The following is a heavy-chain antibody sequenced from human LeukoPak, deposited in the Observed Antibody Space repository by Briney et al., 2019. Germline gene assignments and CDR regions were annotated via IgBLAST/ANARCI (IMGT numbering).Heavy chain of an antibody. Sequence: TLSLTCTVSGGSISSYYWSWIRQPPGKALEWLALIDWDDDKYYSTSLKTRLTISKDTSKNQVVLTMTNMDPVDTATYYCAQARGLDILTVWGQGTMVTVSS. CDR1: GGSISSYYW. D-gene: IGHD3-9*01. CDR3: AQARGLDILTV. V-gene: IGHV2-70*18. J-gene: IGHJ3*01. CDR2: IDWDDDK.